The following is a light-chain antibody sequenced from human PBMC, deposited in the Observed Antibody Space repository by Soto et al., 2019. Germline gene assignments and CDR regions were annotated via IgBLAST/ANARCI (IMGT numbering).Light chain of an antibody. CDR1: KSISNW. CDR3: QQVHSYW. Sequence: TCRASKSISNWLAWYQQKPRTAPKVLIYHASNLQSGVPSRFSGSGSGTEFTLTISRLQPDDLASYYWQQVHSYWLGQGTKVDIK. V-gene: IGKV1-5*01. CDR2: HAS. J-gene: IGKJ1*01.